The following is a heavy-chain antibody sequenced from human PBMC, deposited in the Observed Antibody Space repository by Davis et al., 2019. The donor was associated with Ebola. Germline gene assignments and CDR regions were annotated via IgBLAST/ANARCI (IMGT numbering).Heavy chain of an antibody. CDR2: IDCDDDK. CDR1: GFSLRATELG. J-gene: IGHJ4*02. CDR3: AHSPALIWFGELPEFRYYFDY. D-gene: IGHD3-10*01. V-gene: IGHV2-5*02. Sequence: SALTLANHTPTFTFTCTSTGFSLRATELGLGWIRQLPGNALERLAPIDCDDDKRYSPSLKTKLTITKDTSKNQVVLTMTNMDPVDTSTYYCAHSPALIWFGELPEFRYYFDYWGQGTLVTVSS.